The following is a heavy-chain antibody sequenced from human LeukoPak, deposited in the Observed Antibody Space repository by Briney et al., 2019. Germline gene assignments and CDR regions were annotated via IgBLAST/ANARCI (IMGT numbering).Heavy chain of an antibody. CDR3: ARGLTEYYYDSSGGPVGY. J-gene: IGHJ4*02. CDR1: GFTFSSYA. Sequence: GGSLRLSCAASGFTFSSYAMHWVRQAPGKGLEWVSYISSSSSTIYYADSVKGRFTISRDNAKNSLYLQMNSLRAEDTAVYYCARGLTEYYYDSSGGPVGYWGQGTLVTVSS. D-gene: IGHD3-22*01. CDR2: ISSSSSTI. V-gene: IGHV3-48*01.